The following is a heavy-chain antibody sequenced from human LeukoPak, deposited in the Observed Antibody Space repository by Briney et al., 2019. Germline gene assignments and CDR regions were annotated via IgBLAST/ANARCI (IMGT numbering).Heavy chain of an antibody. CDR1: GGSISTNGDY. V-gene: IGHV4-39*01. CDR3: ARYDSRGSASTRFDY. Sequence: PSETLSLTCTVSGGSISTNGDYWGWIRQPPGKGLEWIGSISYIGSTHYNPSLKSRVIISVDTSRNQFSLKLSSVTAADTAVYYCARYDSRGSASTRFDYWGQGILVTISS. D-gene: IGHD3-16*01. CDR2: ISYIGST. J-gene: IGHJ4*02.